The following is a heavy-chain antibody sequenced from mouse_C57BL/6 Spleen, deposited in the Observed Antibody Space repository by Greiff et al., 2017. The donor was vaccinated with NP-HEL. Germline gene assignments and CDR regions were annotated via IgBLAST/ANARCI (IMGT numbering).Heavy chain of an antibody. Sequence: QVQLQQSGAELMKPGASVKLSCKATGYTFTGYWIEWVKQRPGHGLEWIGEILPGSGSTNYNEKFKGKATFTADTSSNPAYMQLSSLTTEDSAIYNCAHNGSSPYAMDYWGQGTSVTGSS. J-gene: IGHJ4*01. CDR1: GYTFTGYW. V-gene: IGHV1-9*01. CDR3: AHNGSSPYAMDY. D-gene: IGHD1-1*01. CDR2: ILPGSGST.